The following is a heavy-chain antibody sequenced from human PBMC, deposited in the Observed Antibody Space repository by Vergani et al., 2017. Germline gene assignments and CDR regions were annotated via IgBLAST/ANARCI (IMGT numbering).Heavy chain of an antibody. V-gene: IGHV3-7*01. D-gene: IGHD3-22*01. CDR1: GFTFSSYF. Sequence: EVQLVESGGGLVQPGGSLRLSCAASGFTFSSYFMTWVRQAPGKGLEWVANIKQNESEKYYVDSVKARFTISRDNAKNSLYLQMNSLRAEDTAVYYCALDSSGYYDHFDYWGQGTLVTVSS. CDR3: ALDSSGYYDHFDY. J-gene: IGHJ4*02. CDR2: IKQNESEK.